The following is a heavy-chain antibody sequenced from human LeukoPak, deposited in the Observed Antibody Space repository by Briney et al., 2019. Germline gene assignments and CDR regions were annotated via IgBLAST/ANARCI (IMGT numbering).Heavy chain of an antibody. CDR3: AKDFIVVVPAVDY. V-gene: IGHV3-30*02. Sequence: GGSLRLSCAASGFTFSSYGMHWVRQAPGKGLEWVAFIRYDGSNKYYADSVKGRFTISRDNSKNTLYLQMSSLRAEDTAVYYCAKDFIVVVPAVDYWGQGTLVTVSS. J-gene: IGHJ4*02. CDR1: GFTFSSYG. D-gene: IGHD2-2*01. CDR2: IRYDGSNK.